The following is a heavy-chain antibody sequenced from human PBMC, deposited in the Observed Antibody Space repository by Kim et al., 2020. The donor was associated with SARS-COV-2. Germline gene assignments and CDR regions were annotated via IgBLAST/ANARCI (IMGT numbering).Heavy chain of an antibody. Sequence: GGTTTYATPMKARLTISRDDSKNTLYLQMNSLKTEDTAVYYWSTERGGYWGQGTLVTVSS. D-gene: IGHD3-16*01. CDR3: STERGGY. V-gene: IGHV3-15*06. J-gene: IGHJ4*02. CDR2: GGTT.